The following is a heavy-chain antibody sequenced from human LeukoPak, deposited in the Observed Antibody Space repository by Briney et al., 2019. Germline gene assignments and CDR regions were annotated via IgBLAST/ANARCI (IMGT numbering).Heavy chain of an antibody. CDR3: AKDLVGDIVVVPAAVNFDY. Sequence: PGGSLRLSCAASGFTFSSYAMSWVRQAPGKGLEWVSAISGSGGSTYYADSVKGRFTISRDNSKNTLYLQMNSLRAEDTAVYYCAKDLVGDIVVVPAAVNFDYWGQGTLVTVSS. CDR2: ISGSGGST. D-gene: IGHD2-2*01. V-gene: IGHV3-23*01. CDR1: GFTFSSYA. J-gene: IGHJ4*02.